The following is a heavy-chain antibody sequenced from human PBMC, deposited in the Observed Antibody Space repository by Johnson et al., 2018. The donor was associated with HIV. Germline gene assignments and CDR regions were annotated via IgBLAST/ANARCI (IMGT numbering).Heavy chain of an antibody. CDR2: IYSGGNT. J-gene: IGHJ3*02. D-gene: IGHD6-13*01. CDR1: GFTFSSYA. V-gene: IGHV3-66*01. Sequence: VQLVESGGGLVQPGESLRLSCAASGFTFSSYAMHWVRQAPGKGLEWVSVIYSGGNTYYADSVKGRFTISRDNSKNSLFLQMNSLRVEDTAVYYCARSGGYPNAFDMWGQGTLVTVPA. CDR3: ARSGGYPNAFDM.